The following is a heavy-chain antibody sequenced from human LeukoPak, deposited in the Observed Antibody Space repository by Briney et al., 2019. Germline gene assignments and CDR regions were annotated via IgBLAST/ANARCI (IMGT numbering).Heavy chain of an antibody. D-gene: IGHD4-11*01. V-gene: IGHV3-23*01. CDR3: AKDLHDYGNYVGWFDS. CDR2: ISGNGGNT. Sequence: PGGSLRLSCVASGFTFSSYAMDWVREAPGKGLGWVSAISGNGGNTYYADSVKGRFTISRDHSKTTLFLQMNSLRAEDTAVYYCAKDLHDYGNYVGWFDSWGQGTLVTVSS. J-gene: IGHJ5*01. CDR1: GFTFSSYA.